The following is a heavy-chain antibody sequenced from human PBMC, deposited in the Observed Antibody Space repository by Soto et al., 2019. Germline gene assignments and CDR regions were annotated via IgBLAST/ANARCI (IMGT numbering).Heavy chain of an antibody. D-gene: IGHD3-22*01. CDR2: IIPSSETT. CDR1: GGTFDNYV. CDR3: ARGSHYLSTGYYFDN. Sequence: QVLLVQSGAEAKRPGSSVKVSCKASGGTFDNYVLNWVRQAPGQGLEWVGGIIPSSETTNYAQKFQGRLTLIADANIVYMELSSLRSDDTAMYYCARGSHYLSTGYYFDNWGQGTLVTVSS. V-gene: IGHV1-69*01. J-gene: IGHJ5*02.